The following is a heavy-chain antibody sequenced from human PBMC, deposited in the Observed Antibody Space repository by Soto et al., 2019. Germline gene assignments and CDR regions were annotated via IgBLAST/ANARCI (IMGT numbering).Heavy chain of an antibody. D-gene: IGHD2-8*01. V-gene: IGHV3-23*01. Sequence: GGSLRLSCAASGFTFSSYAMSWVRQAPGKGLEWVSAISGSGGSTYYADSVKGRFTISRDNSKNTLYLQMNSLRAEDTAVYYCAKTGGYCTNGVCYTSHDAFDIWGQGTMVTVSS. CDR3: AKTGGYCTNGVCYTSHDAFDI. J-gene: IGHJ3*02. CDR1: GFTFSSYA. CDR2: ISGSGGST.